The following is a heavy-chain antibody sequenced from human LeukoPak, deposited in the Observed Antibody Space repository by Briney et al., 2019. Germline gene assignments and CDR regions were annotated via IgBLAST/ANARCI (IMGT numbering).Heavy chain of an antibody. CDR2: ISSSSSYI. D-gene: IGHD4-17*01. V-gene: IGHV3-21*01. CDR1: GFTFSSYS. J-gene: IGHJ3*02. Sequence: GGSLRLSCAASGFTFSSYSMNWVRQAPGKGLEWVSSISSSSSYIYYADSVEGRFTISRDNAKNSLYLQMNSLRAEDTAVYYCARPTYGDYEAFDIWGQGTMVTVSS. CDR3: ARPTYGDYEAFDI.